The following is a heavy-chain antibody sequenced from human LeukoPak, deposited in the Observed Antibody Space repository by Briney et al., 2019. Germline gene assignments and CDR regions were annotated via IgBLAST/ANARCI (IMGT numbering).Heavy chain of an antibody. V-gene: IGHV4-59*01. Sequence: KASETLSLTCTVSGGSISSYYWSWIRQPPGKGLEWIGYIYYSGSTNYNPSLKSRVTISADTSKNQFSLKLSSVTAADTAVYYCARDSVAGRERMGMDVWGQGTTVTVSS. J-gene: IGHJ6*02. D-gene: IGHD6-19*01. CDR3: ARDSVAGRERMGMDV. CDR1: GGSISSYY. CDR2: IYYSGST.